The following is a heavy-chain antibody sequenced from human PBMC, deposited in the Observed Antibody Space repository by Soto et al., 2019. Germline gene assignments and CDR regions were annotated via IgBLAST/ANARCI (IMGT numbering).Heavy chain of an antibody. Sequence: QVQLVQSGGEVKKPGASVKVSCKTSGYTFTTYGISWVRQAPGQGLEWMGWLSVYNGNTNYAQKLQGRVTMTKDTSTSTAYIELRMRSPDDEAVAKCAGEGPAPCSYCGMDDWGQGSTVTVSS. D-gene: IGHD3-10*02. CDR1: GYTFTTYG. V-gene: IGHV1-18*01. J-gene: IGHJ6*02. CDR3: AGEGPAPCSYCGMDD. CDR2: LSVYNGNT.